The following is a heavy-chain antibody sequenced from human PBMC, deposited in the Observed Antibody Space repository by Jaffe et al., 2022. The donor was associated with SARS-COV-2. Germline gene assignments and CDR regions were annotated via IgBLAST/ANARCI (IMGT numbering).Heavy chain of an antibody. CDR3: ARHGGGYYDILTGKYYFDY. V-gene: IGHV5-51*01. D-gene: IGHD3-9*01. J-gene: IGHJ4*02. CDR2: IYPGDSDT. CDR1: GYTFTSYW. Sequence: EVQLVQSGAEVKKTGESLKISCKGSGYTFTSYWIGWVRQMPGKGLEWMGIIYPGDSDTRYIPSFQGQVTISADRSTNTAYLQWGSLKASDTAMYYCARHGGGYYDILTGKYYFDYWGQGALVTVSS.